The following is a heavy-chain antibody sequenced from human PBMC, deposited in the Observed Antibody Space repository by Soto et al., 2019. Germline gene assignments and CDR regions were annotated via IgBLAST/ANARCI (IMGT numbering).Heavy chain of an antibody. D-gene: IGHD2-21*02. J-gene: IGHJ5*02. CDR3: ARDVAYCGGDCYSWFDP. V-gene: IGHV1-69*13. Sequence: SVKVSCKASGGTFSSYAISWVRQAPGQGLEWMGVIIPISGTANYAQKVQGRVTIAADESTSTAYMEVSSLTSEDTAVYYCARDVAYCGGDCYSWFDPWGQGTQVTVSS. CDR1: GGTFSSYA. CDR2: IIPISGTA.